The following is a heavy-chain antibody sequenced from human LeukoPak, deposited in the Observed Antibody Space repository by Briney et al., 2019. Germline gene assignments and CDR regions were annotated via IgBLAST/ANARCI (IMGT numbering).Heavy chain of an antibody. CDR3: ARGFLILYCRGTVRSCPEFDY. V-gene: IGHV4-34*01. CDR1: GGSFSGYY. J-gene: IGHJ4*02. Sequence: SETLSLTYAVYGGSFSGYYWSWIRQPPGKGLEWIGEINHSGSTNYNPSLKSRVTISVDTSKNQFSLKLSSVTAADTAVYYCARGFLILYCRGTVRSCPEFDYWGQGTLVTVSS. D-gene: IGHD2-8*02. CDR2: INHSGST.